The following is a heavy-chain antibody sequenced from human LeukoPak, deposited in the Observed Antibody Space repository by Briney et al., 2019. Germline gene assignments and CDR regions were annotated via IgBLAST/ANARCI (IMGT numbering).Heavy chain of an antibody. Sequence: PGGSLRLSCAASGFTFSSYGMHWVRRAPGKGLEWVAYIRFDGNDEHYGDSVKGRFTISRDNSKNTLYLQMSSLRAEDTAVYYCTGGGGYCSGGRCYGHYSMDVWGQGTTVTVSS. J-gene: IGHJ6*02. V-gene: IGHV3-30*02. CDR2: IRFDGNDE. CDR3: TGGGGYCSGGRCYGHYSMDV. D-gene: IGHD2-15*01. CDR1: GFTFSSYG.